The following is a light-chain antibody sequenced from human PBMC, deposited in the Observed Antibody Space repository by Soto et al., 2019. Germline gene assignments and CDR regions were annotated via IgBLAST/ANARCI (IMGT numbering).Light chain of an antibody. Sequence: EIVLTQSPAPLSVSPGGRDTLSCRASQNVMYNLAWYQQKPGQAPRLLVYGASTRATDAPPRFRGSGSGTEFSLTISSLQSEDYATYFCQQYSSWPRTFGQGSRVEIK. CDR3: QQYSSWPRT. V-gene: IGKV3-15*01. CDR2: GAS. CDR1: QNVMYN. J-gene: IGKJ1*01.